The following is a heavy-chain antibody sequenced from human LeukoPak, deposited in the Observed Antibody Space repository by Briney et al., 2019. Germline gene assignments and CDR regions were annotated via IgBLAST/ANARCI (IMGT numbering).Heavy chain of an antibody. CDR1: GDSISGSKYH. CDR3: EREPDV. CDR2: VHHTRNA. J-gene: IGHJ4*02. Sequence: SETLSLTCTVSGDSISGSKYHWGWIRQPPGKGLEWLGTVHHTRNAFYNPSLRGQTTISVDTSKNQFSLKLTSVTAADTAVYYCEREPDVWGQGTLVTVSS. V-gene: IGHV4-39*07.